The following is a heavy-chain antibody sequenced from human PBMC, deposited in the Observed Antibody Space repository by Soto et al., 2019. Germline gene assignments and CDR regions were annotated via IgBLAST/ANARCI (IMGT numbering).Heavy chain of an antibody. J-gene: IGHJ4*02. D-gene: IGHD7-27*01. CDR1: GYIFNNYG. CDR3: ARRTLGSAIGIGDY. CDR2: ITADNGDT. V-gene: IGHV1-18*01. Sequence: QIQLVQSGVEVKVPGASVKVSCRASGYIFNNYGITWVRQAPGQGLEWMGFITADNGDTKFAEKLQGRVSMTTDTSTNTAYMELRNLRSDDTALYYCARRTLGSAIGIGDYWGQGTLVTVSS.